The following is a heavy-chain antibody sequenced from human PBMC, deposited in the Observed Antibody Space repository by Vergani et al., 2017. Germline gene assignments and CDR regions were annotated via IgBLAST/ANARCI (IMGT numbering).Heavy chain of an antibody. Sequence: QVQLQESGPGLVKPSQTLSLTCTVSGGSISSGDYYWSWIRQPPGKGLEWIGYIYYSGSTYYNPSLKSRVTISVDKSKNQLYLKMSYVNAEETEVYYCARDSSGKSMLQKWGQGKLVTVSS. D-gene: IGHD4-23*01. V-gene: IGHV4-30-4*08. CDR1: GGSISSGDYY. CDR2: IYYSGST. J-gene: IGHJ1*01. CDR3: ARDSSGKSMLQK.